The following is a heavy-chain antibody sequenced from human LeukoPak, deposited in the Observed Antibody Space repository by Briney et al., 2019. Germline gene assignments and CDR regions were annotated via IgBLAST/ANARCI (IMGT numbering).Heavy chain of an antibody. V-gene: IGHV4-34*01. D-gene: IGHD2-15*01. Sequence: PSETLSLTCAVYGGSFSGYYWSWIRQPPGKGLERIGEINHSGSTNYNPSLKSRVTISVDTSKNQFSLKLSSVTAADTAVYYCARARALGYCSGGSCYPRGFDPWGQGTLVTVSS. J-gene: IGHJ5*02. CDR3: ARARALGYCSGGSCYPRGFDP. CDR2: INHSGST. CDR1: GGSFSGYY.